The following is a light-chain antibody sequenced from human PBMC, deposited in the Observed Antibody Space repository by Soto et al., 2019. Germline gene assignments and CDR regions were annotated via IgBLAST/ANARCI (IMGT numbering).Light chain of an antibody. CDR1: SSDVGGYNY. V-gene: IGLV2-14*01. Sequence: QSALTQPASVSGSPGQSVTISCTRTSSDVGGYNYVSWYQQHPGKAPKLMIYEVSNRHTGVSNRFSGSKSGNTASLTISGLQAEDEADYYCSSYTSSSTLVFGTGTKLTVL. CDR3: SSYTSSSTLV. CDR2: EVS. J-gene: IGLJ1*01.